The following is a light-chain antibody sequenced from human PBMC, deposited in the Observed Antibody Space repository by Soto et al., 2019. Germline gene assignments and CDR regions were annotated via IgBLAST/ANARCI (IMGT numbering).Light chain of an antibody. CDR3: GTWDTSLSVVV. J-gene: IGLJ3*02. Sequence: QSVLTQPPSVSAAPGQRVTMSCSGTSSNIGNNFVSWYQHFPGTAPKLLIYDNNKRPSGTPDRFSGSKSATSATLGITGLQTGDEADYYCGTWDTSLSVVVFGGGTQLTVL. V-gene: IGLV1-51*01. CDR1: SSNIGNNF. CDR2: DNN.